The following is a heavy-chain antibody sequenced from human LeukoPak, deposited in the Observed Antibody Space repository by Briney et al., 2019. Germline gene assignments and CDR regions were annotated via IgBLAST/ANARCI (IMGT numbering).Heavy chain of an antibody. V-gene: IGHV4-38-2*02. CDR3: ARDSSSWVYYYYMDV. CDR2: IYHSGST. D-gene: IGHD6-13*01. Sequence: SETLSLTCAVSGYSISSGYYWGWIRQPPGKGLEWIGSIYHSGSTYYNPSLKSRVTISVDTSKNQFSLKLSSVTAADTAVYYCARDSSSWVYYYYMDVWGKGTTVTVSS. CDR1: GYSISSGYY. J-gene: IGHJ6*03.